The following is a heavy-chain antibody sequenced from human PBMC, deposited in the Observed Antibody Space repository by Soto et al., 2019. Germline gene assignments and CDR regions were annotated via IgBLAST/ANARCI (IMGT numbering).Heavy chain of an antibody. CDR3: AREGDRYYGSGSYLRYYYGMDV. D-gene: IGHD3-10*01. V-gene: IGHV1-18*04. CDR2: ISAYNGNT. J-gene: IGHJ6*02. Sequence: GASVKVSCKASGYTFTSYGISWVRQAPGQGLEWMGWISAYNGNTNYAQKLQGRVTMTTDTSTSTAYMELRSLRSDDTAVYYCAREGDRYYGSGSYLRYYYGMDVWGQGTTVTVSS. CDR1: GYTFTSYG.